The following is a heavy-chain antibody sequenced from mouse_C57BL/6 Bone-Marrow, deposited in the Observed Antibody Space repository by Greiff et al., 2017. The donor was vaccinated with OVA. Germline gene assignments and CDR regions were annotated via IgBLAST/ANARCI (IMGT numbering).Heavy chain of an antibody. J-gene: IGHJ2*01. CDR2: IDPSDSYT. Sequence: QVQLQQPGAELVRPGTSVKLSCKASGYTFTSYWMHWVKQRPGQGLEWIGVIDPSDSYTNYNQKFKGKATLTVDTSSSTAYMQLSSLTSEDSAVYYCARAPRGSSYFDYWGQGTTLTVSS. D-gene: IGHD1-1*01. CDR1: GYTFTSYW. CDR3: ARAPRGSSYFDY. V-gene: IGHV1-59*01.